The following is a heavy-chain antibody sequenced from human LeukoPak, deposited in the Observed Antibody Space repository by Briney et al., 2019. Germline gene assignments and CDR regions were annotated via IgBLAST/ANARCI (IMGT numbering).Heavy chain of an antibody. CDR3: ATASIPPLYALWSGYGMAV. V-gene: IGHV4-30-4*01. Sequence: SETLALTCTVSGGSISSGDYYWSWIRQPPGKGVEWIGYISYSGSTYYNLSLKSRVAISVDTSKNQLSLQLNSLPAADTAAYYCATASIPPLYALWSGYGMAVWGLGTTVTASS. CDR1: GGSISSGDYY. D-gene: IGHD3-3*01. J-gene: IGHJ6*02. CDR2: ISYSGST.